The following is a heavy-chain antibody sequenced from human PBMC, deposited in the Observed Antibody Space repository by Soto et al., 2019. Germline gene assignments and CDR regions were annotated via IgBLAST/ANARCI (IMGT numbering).Heavy chain of an antibody. V-gene: IGHV3-49*03. CDR3: TTMIVVVIWTPDVEPDAFDI. J-gene: IGHJ3*02. CDR1: GFTFGDYA. CDR2: IRSKAYGGTT. D-gene: IGHD3-22*01. Sequence: GGSLRLSCTASGFTFGDYAMSWFRQAPGKGLEWVGFIRSKAYGGTTEYAASVKGRFTISRDDSKSIAYLQMNSLKTEDTAVYYCTTMIVVVIWTPDVEPDAFDIWGQGTMVTVSS.